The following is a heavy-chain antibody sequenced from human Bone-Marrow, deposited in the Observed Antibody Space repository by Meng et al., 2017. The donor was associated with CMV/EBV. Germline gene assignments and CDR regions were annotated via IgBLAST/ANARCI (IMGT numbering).Heavy chain of an antibody. J-gene: IGHJ5*02. CDR2: ISGSGGST. Sequence: GESLKISCAASGFTFSSYAMSWARQAPGKGLEWVSAISGSGGSTYYADSVKGRFTISRDNSKNTLYLQMNSLRAEDTAVYYCAKDLYSSGWYRTNWFDPWGQGTLVTVSS. CDR1: GFTFSSYA. D-gene: IGHD6-19*01. V-gene: IGHV3-23*01. CDR3: AKDLYSSGWYRTNWFDP.